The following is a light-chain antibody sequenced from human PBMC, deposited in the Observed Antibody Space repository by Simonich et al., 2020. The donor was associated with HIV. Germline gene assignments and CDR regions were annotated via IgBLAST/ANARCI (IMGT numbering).Light chain of an antibody. CDR1: QSISSW. Sequence: DIQMTQSSSILSASLGDRVTINGRASQSISSWLAWYQQKPGKAPKLLIYKASSLESGVPSRFSGSGSGTEFTLTISSLQPDDFATYYCQQYNSYQYTFGQGTKLEIK. CDR3: QQYNSYQYT. V-gene: IGKV1-5*03. CDR2: KAS. J-gene: IGKJ2*01.